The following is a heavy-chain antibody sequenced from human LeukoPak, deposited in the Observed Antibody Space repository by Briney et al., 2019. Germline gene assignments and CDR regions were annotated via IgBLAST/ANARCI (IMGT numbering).Heavy chain of an antibody. Sequence: GGSLRLSCAASGFTFSSYAMSWVRQAPGKGLEWVSAISGSGGSTYYADSVKGRFTISRDNSKNTLYLQMNSLRAEDTAVYYCAKPRTNYYDSSGRKAYYFDYWGQGTLVTVSS. CDR2: ISGSGGST. J-gene: IGHJ4*02. CDR1: GFTFSSYA. D-gene: IGHD3-22*01. CDR3: AKPRTNYYDSSGRKAYYFDY. V-gene: IGHV3-23*01.